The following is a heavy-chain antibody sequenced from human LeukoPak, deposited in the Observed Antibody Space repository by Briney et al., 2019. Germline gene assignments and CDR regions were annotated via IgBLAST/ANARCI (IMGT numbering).Heavy chain of an antibody. CDR2: ISGGGAVT. CDR3: AKEPRVATIEIFDY. J-gene: IGHJ4*02. V-gene: IGHV3-23*01. CDR1: GFTFSSYA. Sequence: GGSLRLSCAASGFTFSSYAMSWVRQAPGRGLEWVSSISGGGAVTYYADSVKGRFTISRDNSKNTVYLQMNSLRAEDTAVYYCAKEPRVATIEIFDYWGQGTLVTVSS. D-gene: IGHD5-12*01.